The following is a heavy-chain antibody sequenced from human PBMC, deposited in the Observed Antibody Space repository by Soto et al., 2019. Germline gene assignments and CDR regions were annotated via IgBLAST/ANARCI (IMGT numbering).Heavy chain of an antibody. CDR1: GDAISNYY. D-gene: IGHD1-20*01. CDR2: VHDSGST. J-gene: IGHJ4*02. CDR3: ARGTRALITSFFAY. Sequence: PSETLSLTCSVSGDAISNYYWSWIRQTPGKGLEWIGCVHDSGSTDYNPSLKGRVTMSLHTSKSQFSLNLSSVTAADSATYYCARGTRALITSFFAYWGQGIPVTVPQ. V-gene: IGHV4-59*01.